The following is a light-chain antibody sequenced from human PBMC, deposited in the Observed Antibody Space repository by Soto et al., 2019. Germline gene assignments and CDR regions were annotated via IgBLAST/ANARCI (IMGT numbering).Light chain of an antibody. V-gene: IGKV4-1*01. J-gene: IGKJ1*01. CDR3: QQYHSTPGT. CDR2: WAS. CDR1: QSLLYSSNNKNY. Sequence: DIVMTQSPDSLAVSLGERATINCKSSQSLLYSSNNKNYLAWYQQKPGQPPKLLIYWASTRESGVPDRFSGAGSGIELTLTMSSLQAKDVAVYYCQQYHSTPGTFGQGTKVKIK.